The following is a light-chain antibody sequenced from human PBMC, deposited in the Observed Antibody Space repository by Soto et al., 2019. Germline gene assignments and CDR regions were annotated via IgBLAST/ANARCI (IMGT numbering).Light chain of an antibody. J-gene: IGLJ1*01. Sequence: QSVLTQPASVSGSPGQSITLSCTGTSSDVGAYNSISWYQQHPGKAPKLIIYDVSTRPSGVSNRFSDSKSGNTASLTISGLQAEDEADYYCSSSTTSTTRVFGTGTKLTVL. CDR3: SSSTTSTTRV. CDR2: DVS. CDR1: SSDVGAYNS. V-gene: IGLV2-14*03.